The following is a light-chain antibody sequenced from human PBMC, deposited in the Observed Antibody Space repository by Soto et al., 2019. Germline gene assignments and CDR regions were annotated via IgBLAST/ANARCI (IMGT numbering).Light chain of an antibody. V-gene: IGKV1-5*03. CDR3: QQYNNYWT. CDR2: KAS. CDR1: QSISSW. Sequence: DIQMTQSPSTLSASVGDRVTITCRASQSISSWLAWYQQKPGKAPKLLIYKASSLEGGVPSRFSGSGSGTEFTLTISSLQADDFATYDCQQYNNYWTFGQGTKVEIK. J-gene: IGKJ1*01.